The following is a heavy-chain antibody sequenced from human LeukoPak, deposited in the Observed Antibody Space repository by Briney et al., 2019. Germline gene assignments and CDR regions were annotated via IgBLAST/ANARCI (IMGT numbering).Heavy chain of an antibody. J-gene: IGHJ6*03. CDR3: ARRRIVVVPAAPRGYYYYYMDV. D-gene: IGHD2-2*01. CDR2: INHSGST. V-gene: IGHV4-34*01. CDR1: GGSFSGYY. Sequence: SETLSLTCAVYGGSFSGYYWGWIRQPPGKGLEWIGEINHSGSTNYNPSLKSRVTISVDTSKNQFSLKLSSVTAADTAVYYCARRRIVVVPAAPRGYYYYYMDVWGKGTTVTVSS.